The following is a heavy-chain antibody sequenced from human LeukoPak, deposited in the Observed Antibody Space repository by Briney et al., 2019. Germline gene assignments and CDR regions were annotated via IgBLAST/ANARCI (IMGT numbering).Heavy chain of an antibody. CDR3: ARTLSYSSSIIDY. D-gene: IGHD6-6*01. Sequence: ASVKVSCKASGYTFPNYIISWVRQAPGQGLEWMGWISAKNGDTKYAQKLQGRVTMTTDTSTSTAYMELRSLRSDDTAVYYCARTLSYSSSIIDYWGQGTLVTVSS. J-gene: IGHJ4*02. CDR1: GYTFPNYI. V-gene: IGHV1-18*01. CDR2: ISAKNGDT.